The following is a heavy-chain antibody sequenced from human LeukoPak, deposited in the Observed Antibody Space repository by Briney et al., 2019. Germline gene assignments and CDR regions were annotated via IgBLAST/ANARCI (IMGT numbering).Heavy chain of an antibody. Sequence: RASVKASCKASGYTFTSYDINWVRQAPGQGLEWMGWLNPNSGNTGYAQKFQGRVTMTRNASISTAYMELSSLTSEDTAVYYCARRVAGVDCWGQGTLVTVSS. CDR2: LNPNSGNT. V-gene: IGHV1-8*01. CDR3: ARRVAGVDC. CDR1: GYTFTSYD. J-gene: IGHJ4*02. D-gene: IGHD6-19*01.